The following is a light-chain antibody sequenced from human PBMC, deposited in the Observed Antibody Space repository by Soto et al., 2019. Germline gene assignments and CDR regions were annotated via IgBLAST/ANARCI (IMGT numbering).Light chain of an antibody. CDR3: QHPYNTPYT. J-gene: IGKJ2*01. CDR1: QRITTY. V-gene: IGKV1-39*01. CDR2: TSA. Sequence: IHMTQSPSSLSASVGDRVTITCRASQRITTYLNWYQQKPGEAPKLLISTSATLQRGVPSRFTGSGSGTHFTLTITGLQPADFATYFCQHPYNTPYTFGQGPKLQIK.